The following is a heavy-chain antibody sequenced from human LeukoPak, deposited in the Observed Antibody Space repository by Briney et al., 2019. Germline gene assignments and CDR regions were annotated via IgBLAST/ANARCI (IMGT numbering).Heavy chain of an antibody. D-gene: IGHD6-19*01. Sequence: PGGSLRLSCVASGFTFSDYYMSWIRQAPGKGLEWVTSMSYDGSNKKYADYLNGRFTISRDNSKNTLYLQMNSLRAEDTAVYYCASQSPQGSGWFGMGYWGQGTLVTVSS. J-gene: IGHJ4*02. CDR3: ASQSPQGSGWFGMGY. V-gene: IGHV3-30-3*01. CDR1: GFTFSDYY. CDR2: MSYDGSNK.